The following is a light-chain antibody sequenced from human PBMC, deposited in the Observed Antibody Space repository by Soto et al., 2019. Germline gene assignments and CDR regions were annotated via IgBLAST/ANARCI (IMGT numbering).Light chain of an antibody. Sequence: DIQMTQSPTTLSASVGYRVTITCRASQSISSWLAWYQQKPGKAPKLLIYDASSLESGVPSRFSGSGSGTEFALTISSLQPEDFATYFCQQYNSYSWTFGQGTKVDIK. CDR1: QSISSW. CDR2: DAS. V-gene: IGKV1-5*01. J-gene: IGKJ1*01. CDR3: QQYNSYSWT.